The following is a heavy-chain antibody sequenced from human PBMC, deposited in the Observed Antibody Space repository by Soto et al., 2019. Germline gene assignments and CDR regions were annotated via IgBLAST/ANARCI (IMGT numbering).Heavy chain of an antibody. CDR2: IYPGDSDT. D-gene: IGHD2-2*01. CDR3: ARQSRGLVVPAAISWFDP. V-gene: IGHV5-51*01. CDR1: GYSFTSYW. J-gene: IGHJ5*02. Sequence: PGESLKISCKGSGYSFTSYWIGWVRQMPGKGLEWMGIIYPGDSDTRYSPSFQGQVTISADKSISTAYLQWSSLKASDTAMYYCARQSRGLVVPAAISWFDPWGQGTLVTSPQ.